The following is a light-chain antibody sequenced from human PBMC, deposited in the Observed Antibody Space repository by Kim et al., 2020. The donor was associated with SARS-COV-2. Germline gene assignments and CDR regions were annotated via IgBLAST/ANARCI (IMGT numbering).Light chain of an antibody. J-gene: IGLJ3*02. CDR3: CSYAGSSTGV. Sequence: GQSFTISCTGTSSDVGSYNLVSWYQQHPGKAPKLMIYEVSKRPSGVSNRFSGSKSGNTASLTISGLQAEDEADYYCCSYAGSSTGVFGGGTQLTVL. V-gene: IGLV2-23*02. CDR2: EVS. CDR1: SSDVGSYNL.